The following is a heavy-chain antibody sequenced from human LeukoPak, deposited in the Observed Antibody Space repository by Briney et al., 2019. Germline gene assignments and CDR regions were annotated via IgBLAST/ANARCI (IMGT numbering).Heavy chain of an antibody. V-gene: IGHV3-23*01. CDR3: AKAHYDILTGSYYFDY. J-gene: IGHJ4*02. Sequence: PGGSLRLSCAASGFTFSIYAMSWVRQAPGKGLEWVSAISGSGGSTYYADSVKGRFTISRDNSKNTLYLQMNRLRAEDTAVYYCAKAHYDILTGSYYFDYWGQGTLVTVSS. CDR2: ISGSGGST. CDR1: GFTFSIYA. D-gene: IGHD3-9*01.